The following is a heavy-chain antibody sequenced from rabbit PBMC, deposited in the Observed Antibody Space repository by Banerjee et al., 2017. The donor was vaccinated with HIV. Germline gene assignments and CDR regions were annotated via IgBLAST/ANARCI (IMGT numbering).Heavy chain of an antibody. Sequence: QEQLEESGGDLVKPGASLTLTCTASGFSFSSGYDMSWVRQAPGKGLEWIGYINTDTVYTAYASWAKGRFTISRTSTTVDLKMTSLTAADTATYFCARDLAGVIGWNFDLGGQGTLVTVS. CDR3: ARDLAGVIGWNFDL. V-gene: IGHV1S45*01. D-gene: IGHD4-1*01. CDR1: GFSFSSGYD. CDR2: INTDTVYT. J-gene: IGHJ3*01.